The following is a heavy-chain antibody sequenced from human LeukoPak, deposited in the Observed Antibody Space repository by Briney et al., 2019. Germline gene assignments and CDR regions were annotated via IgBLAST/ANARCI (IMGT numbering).Heavy chain of an antibody. J-gene: IGHJ4*02. CDR1: GFTFSSYE. Sequence: GGSLRLSCAASGFTFSSYEMNWVRQAPGKGLEWVSYISSSGSTIYYADYVKGRFTISRDNAKNSLYLQMNSLRAEDTAVYYCATGGACSGGSCYGYFDYWGQGTLVTVSS. CDR2: ISSSGSTI. V-gene: IGHV3-48*03. CDR3: ATGGACSGGSCYGYFDY. D-gene: IGHD2-15*01.